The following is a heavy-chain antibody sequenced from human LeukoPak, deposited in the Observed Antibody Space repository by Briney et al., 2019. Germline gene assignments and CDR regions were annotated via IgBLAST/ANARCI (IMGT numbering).Heavy chain of an antibody. CDR1: GFTVSSNY. V-gene: IGHV3-7*01. J-gene: IGHJ4*02. D-gene: IGHD3-22*01. CDR2: IKKDETEI. CDR3: ARDGGILRPPHSDSSGYYGY. Sequence: PGGSLRLSCAASGFTVSSNYMSWVRQAPGKGLEWVANIKKDETEIYYADSVKGRFTISRDNSKNTLYLQMNSLRAEDTAVYYCARDGGILRPPHSDSSGYYGYWGQGTLVTVSS.